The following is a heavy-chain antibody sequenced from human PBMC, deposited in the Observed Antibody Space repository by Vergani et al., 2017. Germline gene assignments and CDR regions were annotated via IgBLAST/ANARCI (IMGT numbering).Heavy chain of an antibody. V-gene: IGHV3-33*01. CDR2: IWYDGSNK. CDR3: ARVGLRYCSSTSCYWGWFDP. J-gene: IGHJ5*02. CDR1: GFTFSSYG. Sequence: QVQLVESGGGVVQRGGSLRLSCATSGFTFSSYGMHWVRQAPGKGLEWVAVIWYDGSNKYYADSVKGRFTISRDNSKNTLYLQMNSLRAEDTAVYYCARVGLRYCSSTSCYWGWFDPWGQGTLVTVSS. D-gene: IGHD2-2*01.